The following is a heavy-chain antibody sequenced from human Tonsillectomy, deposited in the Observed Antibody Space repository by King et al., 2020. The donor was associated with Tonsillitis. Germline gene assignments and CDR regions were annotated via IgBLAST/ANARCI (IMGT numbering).Heavy chain of an antibody. V-gene: IGHV3-21*01. D-gene: IGHD3-10*01. CDR2: ISSSCSYI. CDR3: ARGSSGMDV. Sequence: QLVQSGGGLVKPGGSLRLSCAASGFTFSTYSMNCVRQAPGKGLDWVSSISSSCSYIYYADSVKGRFTISRDNAKNSLYLQMNSLRAEDTAVYYCARGSSGMDVWGQGTTVTVSS. J-gene: IGHJ6*02. CDR1: GFTFSTYS.